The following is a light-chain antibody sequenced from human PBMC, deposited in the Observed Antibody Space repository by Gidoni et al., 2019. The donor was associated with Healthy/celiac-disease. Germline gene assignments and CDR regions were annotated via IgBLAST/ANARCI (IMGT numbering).Light chain of an antibody. CDR1: QSVSSN. Sequence: EIVMTQSPATLSVSPGERATLSCRASQSVSSNLAWYQQKPGQAPRLLIEGASTRATGIPARFSGSGSGTEFTLTISSLQSEDFAVYYCQQYNNWPPDPFGQGTRLEIK. CDR2: GAS. J-gene: IGKJ5*01. V-gene: IGKV3-15*01. CDR3: QQYNNWPPDP.